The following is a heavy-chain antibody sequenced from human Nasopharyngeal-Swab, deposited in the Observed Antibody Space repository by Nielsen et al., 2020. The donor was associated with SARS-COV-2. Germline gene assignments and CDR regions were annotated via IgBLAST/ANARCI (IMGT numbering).Heavy chain of an antibody. Sequence: WIRQPPGKGLEWVANIKQDGSEKYHVDSVKGRFTISRDNAKNSLYLQMNSLRAEDTAVYYCARDADSGSYAPVGMDVWGQGTTVTVSS. CDR2: IKQDGSEK. J-gene: IGHJ6*02. CDR3: ARDADSGSYAPVGMDV. V-gene: IGHV3-7*01. D-gene: IGHD1-26*01.